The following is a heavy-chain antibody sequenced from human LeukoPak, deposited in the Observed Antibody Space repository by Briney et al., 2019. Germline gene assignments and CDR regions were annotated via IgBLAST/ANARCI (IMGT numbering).Heavy chain of an antibody. V-gene: IGHV6-1*01. Sequence: SQTLSLTCAISGDIFSINSAAWDWIRQSPSRGLEWLGRTYQRSKWYNDYAVSVKSRITINPDISKNQFSLQLNSVTPEDTAVYYCARSPSPYSSGWYFDYWGQGTLDTVSS. CDR3: ARSPSPYSSGWYFDY. CDR2: TYQRSKWYN. D-gene: IGHD6-19*01. CDR1: GDIFSINSAA. J-gene: IGHJ4*02.